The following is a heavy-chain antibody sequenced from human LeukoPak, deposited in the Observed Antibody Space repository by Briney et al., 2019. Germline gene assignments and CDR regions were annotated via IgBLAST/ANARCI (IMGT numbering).Heavy chain of an antibody. J-gene: IGHJ5*02. CDR3: ARGRFYYDFWSGYYTSHGWFDP. D-gene: IGHD3-3*01. V-gene: IGHV4-34*01. Sequence: KPSETLSLTCAVYGGSFSGYYWSWIRQPPGKGLEWIGEINHSGSTNYNPSLKSRVTISVDTSKNQFSLKLSSVTAADTAVYYCARGRFYYDFWSGYYTSHGWFDPWGQGTLVTVSS. CDR1: GGSFSGYY. CDR2: INHSGST.